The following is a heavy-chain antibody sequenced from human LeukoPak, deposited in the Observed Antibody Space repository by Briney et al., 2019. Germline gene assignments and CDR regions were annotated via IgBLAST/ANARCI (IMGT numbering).Heavy chain of an antibody. J-gene: IGHJ4*02. CDR2: ISGGGGTT. Sequence: GGSLRLSCAASGFTFSSYAMSWVRQAPGMGLEWVSVISGGGGTTFYADSVKGRFTISRDNSKNTVYLQMNSLRAEDTAVYYCAKRDCSGGGCYSPLDYWGQGTLVTVSS. CDR3: AKRDCSGGGCYSPLDY. V-gene: IGHV3-23*01. D-gene: IGHD2-21*01. CDR1: GFTFSSYA.